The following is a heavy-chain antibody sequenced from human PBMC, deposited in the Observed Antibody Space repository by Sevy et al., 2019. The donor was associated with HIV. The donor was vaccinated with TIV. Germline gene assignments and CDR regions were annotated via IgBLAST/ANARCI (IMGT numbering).Heavy chain of an antibody. CDR3: AGGYCSSTSCYMGLDY. CDR1: RYSFTNYW. V-gene: IGHV5-51*01. J-gene: IGHJ4*02. CDR2: IFPGVSDS. Sequence: GESLKISCKVSRYSFTNYWIAWVRQMPGNGLEWMGIIFPGVSDSRYSPSFQGQVTISADKSSSTVFLQWSSLKASDTAIYYCAGGYCSSTSCYMGLDYWGQGTLVTVSS. D-gene: IGHD2-2*02.